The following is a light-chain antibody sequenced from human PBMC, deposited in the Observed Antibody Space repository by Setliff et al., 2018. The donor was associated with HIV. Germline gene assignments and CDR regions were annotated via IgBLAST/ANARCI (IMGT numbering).Light chain of an antibody. J-gene: IGLJ1*01. CDR2: DVT. Sequence: QSALTQPASVSGSPGQSITISCTGTSSDVGGYNYVSWYQQHPGKAPKLMIYDVTNRPSGVSNRFSGSNSGNTASLTISGLQAEDEADYYCSSYTSNNSGVFVTGTKVTVL. V-gene: IGLV2-14*03. CDR1: SSDVGGYNY. CDR3: SSYTSNNSGV.